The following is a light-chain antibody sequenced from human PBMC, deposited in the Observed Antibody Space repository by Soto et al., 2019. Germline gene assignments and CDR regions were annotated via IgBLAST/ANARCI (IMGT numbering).Light chain of an antibody. V-gene: IGKV1-39*01. CDR3: QQSYSTPFT. CDR1: QSISSY. Sequence: DIQMTQSPYSLSASVGDRVTITCRASQSISSYLNWYQQKPVKAPKLLIYAASSLQSGVSSRFSGSGSGTDFTLTISSLQPEDFATYYCQQSYSTPFTFGPGTKVDIK. CDR2: AAS. J-gene: IGKJ3*01.